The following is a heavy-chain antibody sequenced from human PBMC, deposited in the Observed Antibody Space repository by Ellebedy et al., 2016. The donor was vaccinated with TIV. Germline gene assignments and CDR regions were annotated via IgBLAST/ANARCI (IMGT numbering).Heavy chain of an antibody. J-gene: IGHJ1*01. CDR1: SGSINSDY. Sequence: MPGGSLRLSCTVSSGSINSDYWSWVRQPSGKGLEWIRSIYFTGSANYCPSLKSRATISVETSKTQFSLKLTSVTAADTAVYYCARDVGGYSIDWGQGILVTVSP. D-gene: IGHD5-12*01. CDR3: ARDVGGYSID. CDR2: IYFTGSA. V-gene: IGHV4-59*01.